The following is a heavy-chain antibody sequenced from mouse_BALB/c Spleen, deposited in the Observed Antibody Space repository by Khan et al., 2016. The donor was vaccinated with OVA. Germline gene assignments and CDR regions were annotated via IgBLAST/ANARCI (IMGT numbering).Heavy chain of an antibody. CDR1: GYTFTTYW. V-gene: IGHV1-7*01. Sequence: QVQLQQSGAEWAKPGASVKMSCKASGYTFTTYWMHWVKQRPGQGLEWIGYINPTSGYTDYNEKFKDRATLSADQSSSTAYMQLSSLTSEDSAVYYCTRDRIDYWGQGTTLTVSS. CDR3: TRDRIDY. J-gene: IGHJ2*01. CDR2: INPTSGYT.